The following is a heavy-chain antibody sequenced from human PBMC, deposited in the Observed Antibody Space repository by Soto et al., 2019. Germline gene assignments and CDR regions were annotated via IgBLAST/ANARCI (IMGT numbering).Heavy chain of an antibody. J-gene: IGHJ6*02. V-gene: IGHV3-13*04. CDR2: IGTAGDNK. CDR1: GFSFYNYD. D-gene: IGHD1-1*01. Sequence: GGSPRLCCAASGFSFYNYDMHWVRQARGKGLEWVSGIGTAGDNKYYADSVRGRFTISRDNSKKMLYLQMNSLRADDTALYYGARGNMDVWGQGTTVTVSS. CDR3: ARGNMDV.